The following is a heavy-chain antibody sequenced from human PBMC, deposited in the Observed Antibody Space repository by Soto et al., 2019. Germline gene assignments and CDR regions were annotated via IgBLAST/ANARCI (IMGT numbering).Heavy chain of an antibody. D-gene: IGHD3-22*01. CDR3: ARGRTVRNYADDSSDYFYFFDY. Sequence: SETLSLTCTVSGDSISTFYWVWMRQSPGKELEWIGYVYYTGSTNYNPSLKSRVTISVDRSKNQFSLKLTSANAADTAVYYCARGRTVRNYADDSSDYFYFFDYWGQGTQVTVPQ. V-gene: IGHV4-59*01. J-gene: IGHJ4*02. CDR2: VYYTGST. CDR1: GDSISTFY.